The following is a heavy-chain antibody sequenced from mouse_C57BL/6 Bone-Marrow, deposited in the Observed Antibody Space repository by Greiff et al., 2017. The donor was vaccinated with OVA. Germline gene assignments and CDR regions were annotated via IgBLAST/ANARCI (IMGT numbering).Heavy chain of an antibody. J-gene: IGHJ2*01. CDR1: GYTFTNYW. Sequence: QVQLQQSGAELVRPGPSVKMSCKASGYTFTNYWIGWAKQRPGHGLEWIGDIYPGGGYTNYNEKFKGKATLTADKSSSTAYMQYSSLTSEDAAIYYCAGSNGNSLFDYWGQGTTLTVSS. CDR3: AGSNGNSLFDY. CDR2: IYPGGGYT. V-gene: IGHV1-63*01. D-gene: IGHD2-1*01.